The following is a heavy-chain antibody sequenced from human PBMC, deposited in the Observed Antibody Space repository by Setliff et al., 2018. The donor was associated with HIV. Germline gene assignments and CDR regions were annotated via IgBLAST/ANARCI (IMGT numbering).Heavy chain of an antibody. CDR2: ISYDGSDK. CDR3: ASHFGYCSSTSCEGY. D-gene: IGHD2-2*01. CDR1: GFTFSNYA. V-gene: IGHV3-30*04. J-gene: IGHJ4*02. Sequence: GSLSLSCAASGFTFSNYAMHWVRQAPVKGLEWLAVISYDGSDKYYADSVKGRLTISRDNAKNSLYLQMNSLRAEATAVYYCASHFGYCSSTSCEGYWGQGALVTVSS.